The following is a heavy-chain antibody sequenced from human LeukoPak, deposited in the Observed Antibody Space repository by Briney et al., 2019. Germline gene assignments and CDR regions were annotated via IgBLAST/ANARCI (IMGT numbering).Heavy chain of an antibody. Sequence: AGGSLRLSCAASGFTVSSNYMSWVRQAPGKGLEWVSVIYSGGSTYYADSVKGKFTISRDNSKNTLYLQMNSLRAEDTAVYYCAKSGAVRFDYWGQGTPVTVSS. D-gene: IGHD3-16*01. J-gene: IGHJ4*02. V-gene: IGHV3-66*01. CDR2: IYSGGST. CDR3: AKSGAVRFDY. CDR1: GFTVSSNY.